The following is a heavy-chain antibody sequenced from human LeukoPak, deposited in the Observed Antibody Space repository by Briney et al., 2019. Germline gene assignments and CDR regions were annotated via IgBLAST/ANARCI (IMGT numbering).Heavy chain of an antibody. V-gene: IGHV4-61*02. CDR1: GGSISSGSYY. Sequence: PSETLSLTCTVSGGSISSGSYYWSWIRQPAGKGLEWIGRIYTSGSTNYNPSLKSRVTISVDTSKNQFSLKLSSVTAADTAVYYCARIGDGYSDWDYWGQGTLVTVSS. CDR2: IYTSGST. CDR3: ARIGDGYSDWDY. D-gene: IGHD5-24*01. J-gene: IGHJ4*02.